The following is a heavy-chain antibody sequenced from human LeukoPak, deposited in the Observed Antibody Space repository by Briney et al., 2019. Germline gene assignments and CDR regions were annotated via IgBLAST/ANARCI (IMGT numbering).Heavy chain of an antibody. J-gene: IGHJ4*02. D-gene: IGHD5/OR15-5a*01. CDR2: MYSSGST. V-gene: IGHV4-39*07. Sequence: SETLSLTCTVSGGSLSSSSYYWGWIRQPPGTGLEWVGSMYSSGSTNYNPSLKSRVTITVDTSKNQFSLKLSSVTAADTAVYYCARGKDGNSLPFDSWGQGTLVTVSS. CDR1: GGSLSSSSYY. CDR3: ARGKDGNSLPFDS.